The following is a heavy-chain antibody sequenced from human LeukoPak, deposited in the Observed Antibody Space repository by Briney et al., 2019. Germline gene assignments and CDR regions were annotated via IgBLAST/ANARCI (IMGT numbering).Heavy chain of an antibody. CDR2: ISPASSTI. D-gene: IGHD1-26*01. J-gene: IGHJ4*02. V-gene: IGHV3-48*02. CDR3: ARRGSYSSLDY. Sequence: GESLRLSCAASGFTISTNYMSWVRQAPGKGLEWVSYISPASSTIYYADSVKGRFTISRDNAKDSLFLQMNSLRDGDTAMYYCARRGSYSSLDYWGQGTLVTVSS. CDR1: GFTISTNY.